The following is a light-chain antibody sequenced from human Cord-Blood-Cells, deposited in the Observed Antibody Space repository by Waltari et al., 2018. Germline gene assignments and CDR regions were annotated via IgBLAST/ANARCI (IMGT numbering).Light chain of an antibody. Sequence: DIQMTQSPSSLSAAVADRVTITCRASQCISSYLNWYQQKPGKATKLLIYAASSLQSGVPSRFSGSGSATDFTLAISSLQPEDFATYYWQQSYSTTRSFGPGTKLEIK. V-gene: IGKV1-39*01. J-gene: IGKJ2*04. CDR3: QQSYSTTRS. CDR1: QCISSY. CDR2: AAS.